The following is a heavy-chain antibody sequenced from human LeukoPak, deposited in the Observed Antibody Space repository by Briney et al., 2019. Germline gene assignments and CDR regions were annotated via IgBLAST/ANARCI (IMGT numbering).Heavy chain of an antibody. CDR3: ARQALWFFDH. CDR2: IWYDGSNK. D-gene: IGHD2-21*01. CDR1: GFTFSSYG. J-gene: IGHJ4*02. Sequence: GRSLRLSCAASGFTFSSYGMHWVRQAPGKGLEWVAVIWYDGSNKYYADSAKGRFTISRDNSKNTLYLQMNSLRAEDTAVYYCARQALWFFDHWGQGTLVTVSS. V-gene: IGHV3-33*08.